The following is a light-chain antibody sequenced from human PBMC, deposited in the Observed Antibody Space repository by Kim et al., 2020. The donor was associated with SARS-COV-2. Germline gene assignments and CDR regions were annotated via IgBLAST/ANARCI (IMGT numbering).Light chain of an antibody. V-gene: IGLV1-51*01. CDR1: GSNIGNNY. J-gene: IGLJ2*01. CDR3: GAWDSSLRGVL. CDR2: DNN. Sequence: GQKVTISCSGSGSNIGNNYVSWYQQLPGTAPKLLIYDNNKRPSGIPDRFSGSTSGTSATLGITGLQTGDEADYYCGAWDSSLRGVLFGGGTQLTVL.